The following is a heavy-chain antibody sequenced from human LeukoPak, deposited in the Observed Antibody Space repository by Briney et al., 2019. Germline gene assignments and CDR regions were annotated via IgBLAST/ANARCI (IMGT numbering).Heavy chain of an antibody. CDR3: ARDNSGYDYSDAFDI. CDR2: INPSGGST. J-gene: IGHJ3*02. Sequence: GASVKVSCKASGYTFTSYYMHWVRQAPGQGLEWMGIINPSGGSTSYAQKFQGRVTMTRDMSTSTVYMELSSLRSEDTAVYYCARDNSGYDYSDAFDIWGQGTMVTVSS. V-gene: IGHV1-46*01. CDR1: GYTFTSYY. D-gene: IGHD5-12*01.